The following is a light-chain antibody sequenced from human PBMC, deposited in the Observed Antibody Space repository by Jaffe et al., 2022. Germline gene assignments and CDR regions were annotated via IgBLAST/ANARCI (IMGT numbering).Light chain of an antibody. J-gene: IGLJ3*02. CDR1: SSSSGAGYD. Sequence: QSVLTQPPSVSGAPGQRVTISCTGSSSSSGAGYDVHWYQQLPGRAPKLLIYANNNRPSGVPDRFSGSKSGTSASLAITGLQVDDEADYYCQSYDSSLSAWVFGGGTKLTVV. V-gene: IGLV1-40*01. CDR3: QSYDSSLSAWV. CDR2: ANN.